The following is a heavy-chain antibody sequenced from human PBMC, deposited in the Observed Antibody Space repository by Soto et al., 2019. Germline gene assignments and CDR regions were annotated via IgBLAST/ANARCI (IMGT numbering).Heavy chain of an antibody. CDR3: ARGEYSEYDYRPLDY. Sequence: EVQLVESGGGLVQPGGSLRLTCAASGFTFNNYNMNWVRQAPGKGLEWVSYITTRSGTTYYADSVKGRFTISRDNGKNSLYLQMNSLRAEDTAVYYCARGEYSEYDYRPLDYWGQGTLGTVSS. D-gene: IGHD5-12*01. J-gene: IGHJ4*02. CDR1: GFTFNNYN. CDR2: ITTRSGTT. V-gene: IGHV3-48*04.